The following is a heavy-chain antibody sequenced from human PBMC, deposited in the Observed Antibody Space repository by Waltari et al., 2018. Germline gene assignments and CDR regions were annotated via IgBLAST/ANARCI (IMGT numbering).Heavy chain of an antibody. Sequence: QVQLVESGGGVVQPGRSLRLSCAASGFTFRSYGMHWVRQAPGKGLEWVAVIWYDGSNKYYADSVKGRFTISRDNSKNTLYLQMNSLRAEDTAVYYCAKDGAHIAAAGTYWYFDLWGRGTLVTVSS. V-gene: IGHV3-33*06. J-gene: IGHJ2*01. CDR3: AKDGAHIAAAGTYWYFDL. D-gene: IGHD6-13*01. CDR1: GFTFRSYG. CDR2: IWYDGSNK.